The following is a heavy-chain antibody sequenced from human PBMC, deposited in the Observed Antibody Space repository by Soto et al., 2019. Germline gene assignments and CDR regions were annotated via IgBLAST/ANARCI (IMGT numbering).Heavy chain of an antibody. CDR3: AREGDDYGDYKRAFDI. Sequence: GGSLRLSCEASGFTFRSYSMNWVRQAPGKGLEWVSSISTTSSYIYYGDSVKGRFTISRDNAKNSLFLQMNSLRAEDTAIYYCAREGDDYGDYKRAFDIWGKGTTVTVSS. V-gene: IGHV3-21*01. CDR1: GFTFRSYS. CDR2: ISTTSSYI. D-gene: IGHD4-17*01. J-gene: IGHJ3*02.